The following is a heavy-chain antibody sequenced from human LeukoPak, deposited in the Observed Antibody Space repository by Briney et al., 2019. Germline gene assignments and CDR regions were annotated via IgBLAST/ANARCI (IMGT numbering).Heavy chain of an antibody. Sequence: ASVKVSCKASGYSFSTYVINWVRQAPGQGLEWMGWISAYNGNTNYAQKFQGRVTMTTDTSTSTVHMELRSLRSDDTAVYYCAREGSVWGSYHYFECWGQGSLVTVSS. CDR2: ISAYNGNT. D-gene: IGHD3-16*02. CDR3: AREGSVWGSYHYFEC. J-gene: IGHJ4*02. CDR1: GYSFSTYV. V-gene: IGHV1-18*01.